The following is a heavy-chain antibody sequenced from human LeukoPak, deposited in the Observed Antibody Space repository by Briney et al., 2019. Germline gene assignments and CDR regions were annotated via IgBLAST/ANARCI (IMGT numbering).Heavy chain of an antibody. CDR1: GGSFSGYY. V-gene: IGHV4-34*01. Sequence: SETLSLTCAVYGGSFSGYYWSWIRQPPGKGLEWIGEINHSGSTSYNPSLKSRVTISVDTSKNQFSLKLSSVTAADTAVYYCASLWPYQLSASDIWGQGTMVTVSS. CDR2: INHSGST. J-gene: IGHJ3*02. CDR3: ASLWPYQLSASDI. D-gene: IGHD2-2*01.